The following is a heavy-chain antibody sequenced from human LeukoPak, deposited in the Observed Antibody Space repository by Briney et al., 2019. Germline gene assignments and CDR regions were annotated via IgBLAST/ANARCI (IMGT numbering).Heavy chain of an antibody. V-gene: IGHV4-59*08. Sequence: SETLSLTCTVSGGSISSYYWSWIRQPPGKGLEWIGYIYYSGSTNYNPSLKSRVTISVDTSKNQFSLKLSSVTAADTAVYYCARRATVFDNYFDYWGQGTLVTVSS. D-gene: IGHD4-4*01. J-gene: IGHJ4*02. CDR1: GGSISSYY. CDR2: IYYSGST. CDR3: ARRATVFDNYFDY.